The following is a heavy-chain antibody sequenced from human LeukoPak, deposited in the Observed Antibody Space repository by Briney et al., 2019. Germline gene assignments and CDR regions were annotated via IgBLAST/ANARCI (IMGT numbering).Heavy chain of an antibody. CDR3: AGDRIGLDWFDP. D-gene: IGHD3-3*01. J-gene: IGHJ5*02. Sequence: GGSLRLSCAASGFIFYSYSMNWVRQVPGKGLEWVSSIASGSTYINYADSVKGRFTISRDNAKNSLYLQMNSLRAEDTAVYYCAGDRIGLDWFDPWGQGTLVIVSS. CDR2: IASGSTYI. CDR1: GFIFYSYS. V-gene: IGHV3-21*01.